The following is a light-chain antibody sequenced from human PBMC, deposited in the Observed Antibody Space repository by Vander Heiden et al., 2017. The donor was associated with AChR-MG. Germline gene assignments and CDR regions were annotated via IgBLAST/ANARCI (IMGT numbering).Light chain of an antibody. Sequence: AILLTQSPSSLSASVGDRVTITCRASQGISSALAWYQQRPGKPPKVLIYDASTLKSGVPPRFSGSGSRTDFTLTISSLQPEDFATYYCQQFSTYPNTFGQGTRLEIK. V-gene: IGKV1-13*02. CDR2: DAS. CDR1: QGISSA. CDR3: QQFSTYPNT. J-gene: IGKJ5*01.